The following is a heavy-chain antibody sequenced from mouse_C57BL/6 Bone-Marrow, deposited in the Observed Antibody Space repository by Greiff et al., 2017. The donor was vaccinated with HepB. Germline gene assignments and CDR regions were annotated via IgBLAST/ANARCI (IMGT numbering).Heavy chain of an antibody. J-gene: IGHJ1*03. Sequence: EVKLVESGPELVKPGASVKMSCKASGYTFTDYNMHWVKQSHGKSLEWIGYINPNNGGTSYNQKFKGKATLTVNKSSSTAYMELRSLTSEDSAVYYCARGYGRSSTGAPYFDVWGTGTTVTVSS. CDR1: GYTFTDYN. CDR2: INPNNGGT. V-gene: IGHV1-22*01. D-gene: IGHD1-1*01. CDR3: ARGYGRSSTGAPYFDV.